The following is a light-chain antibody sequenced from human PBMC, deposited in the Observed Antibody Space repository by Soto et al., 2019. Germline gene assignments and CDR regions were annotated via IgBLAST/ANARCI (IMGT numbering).Light chain of an antibody. CDR3: QQTYSALWT. CDR1: QTITTY. Sequence: DIQMTQSPSSLSASVGDGVTISCRASQTITTYLNWYQQKPGKAPKLLIYAASSLHSGVPSRFSGSGSGTDFTLTISSLQPEDFAAYYCQQTYSALWTFGQGTKLEIK. V-gene: IGKV1-39*01. CDR2: AAS. J-gene: IGKJ1*01.